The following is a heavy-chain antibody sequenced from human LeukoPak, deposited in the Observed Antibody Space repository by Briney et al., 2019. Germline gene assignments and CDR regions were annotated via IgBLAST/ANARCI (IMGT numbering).Heavy chain of an antibody. Sequence: GGSLTLSCAASGYTFSDFSVNWVRQAPGKGLEWVSSISVRSNYRYYADSVRGRFTFSRDDARDSLFLQMNSLRAEDTAVYFCVRLRRNNDRSGYYYYYDYWGQGTLVTVSS. J-gene: IGHJ4*02. D-gene: IGHD3-22*01. CDR2: ISVRSNYR. V-gene: IGHV3-21*01. CDR1: GYTFSDFS. CDR3: VRLRRNNDRSGYYYYYDY.